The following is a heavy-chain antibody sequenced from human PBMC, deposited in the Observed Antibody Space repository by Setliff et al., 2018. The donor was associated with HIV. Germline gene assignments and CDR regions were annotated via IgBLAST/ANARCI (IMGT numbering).Heavy chain of an antibody. CDR1: GAYLSRSNSY. CDR2: IYQSGST. J-gene: IGHJ6*03. CDR3: ARHRDPPGSSWIYYYYYMDL. Sequence: SQTLSLPCAVYGAYLSRSNSYSGWIRQPPGKRLEWLRSIYQSGSTSYDPSLSSRLTISVDTSKNQVSLRPSSVTAAHTGVYYCARHRDPPGSSWIYYYYYMDLWGEGTTVTVSS. D-gene: IGHD6-13*01. V-gene: IGHV4-39*01.